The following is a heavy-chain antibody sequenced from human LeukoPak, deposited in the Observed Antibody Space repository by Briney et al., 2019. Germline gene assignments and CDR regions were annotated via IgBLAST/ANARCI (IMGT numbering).Heavy chain of an antibody. D-gene: IGHD2-15*01. CDR3: ARAYCSGGTCSFDY. CDR1: GFTFSTYA. Sequence: GGSLRLSCAASGFTFSTYAMTWVRQAPGKGLEWVAVISDDGSNKYYADSVKGRFTTSRDNSKNTVYVQMNSTRAEDTAAYYCARAYCSGGTCSFDYWGQGTLVTVSS. J-gene: IGHJ4*02. V-gene: IGHV3-30*04. CDR2: ISDDGSNK.